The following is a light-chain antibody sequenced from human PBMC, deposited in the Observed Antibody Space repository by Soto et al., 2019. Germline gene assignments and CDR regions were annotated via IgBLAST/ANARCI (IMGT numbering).Light chain of an antibody. CDR3: HQRSNWPPT. CDR1: QSVSSN. Sequence: ENVLTQPPATLSLSPGERATLSCRASQSVSSNLAWYQQKPGQAPRLLIYDASNRATGIPARFSGSGSGTDFTLTIGSLQPEDFAVYYCHQRSNWPPTFGGGTKVDIK. J-gene: IGKJ4*01. CDR2: DAS. V-gene: IGKV3-11*01.